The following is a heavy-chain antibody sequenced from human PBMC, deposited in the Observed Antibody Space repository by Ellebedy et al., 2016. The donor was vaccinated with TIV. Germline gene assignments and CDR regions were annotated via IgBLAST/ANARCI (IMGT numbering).Heavy chain of an antibody. Sequence: GESLKISXAASGFTFSSYSMNWVRQAPGKGLEWVSSISSSSSYIYYADSVKGRFTISRDNAKNSLYLQMNSLRAEDTAVYYCARAVLLWFGELFPEDEVEGRDAFDYWGQGTLVTVSS. D-gene: IGHD3-10*01. J-gene: IGHJ4*02. CDR3: ARAVLLWFGELFPEDEVEGRDAFDY. V-gene: IGHV3-21*01. CDR2: ISSSSSYI. CDR1: GFTFSSYS.